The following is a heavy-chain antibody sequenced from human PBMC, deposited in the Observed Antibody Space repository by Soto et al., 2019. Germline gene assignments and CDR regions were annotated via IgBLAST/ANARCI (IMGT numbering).Heavy chain of an antibody. CDR3: ARGGNGYHILTGFSSHY. Sequence: QVQLQESGPGLVKPSQTLSLTCTVSGGSLSSGDYYWTWIRQPPGKGLEWIGYIYYSGYTYYNPSLKSRSTISVDTSTNQFSLKLTSVTAADTAVYFCARGGNGYHILTGFSSHYWGQGTMVTVSS. V-gene: IGHV4-30-4*01. J-gene: IGHJ4*02. D-gene: IGHD3-9*01. CDR1: GGSLSSGDYY. CDR2: IYYSGYT.